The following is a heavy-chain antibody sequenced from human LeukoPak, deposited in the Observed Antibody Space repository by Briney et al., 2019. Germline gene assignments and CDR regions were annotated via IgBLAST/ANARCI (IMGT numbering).Heavy chain of an antibody. CDR3: AKQSYARSLGE. CDR1: GFPFSDFS. J-gene: IGHJ4*02. D-gene: IGHD2-8*01. CDR2: TNSGGSSS. Sequence: GGSLRLSCATSGFPFSDFSMSWVRQAPGKGLEWISTTNSGGSSSDYAESVKGRFTISRDNSKNALYLQMSSLRVEDTAMYYCAKQSYARSLGEGGPGTLVTVSS. V-gene: IGHV3-23*01.